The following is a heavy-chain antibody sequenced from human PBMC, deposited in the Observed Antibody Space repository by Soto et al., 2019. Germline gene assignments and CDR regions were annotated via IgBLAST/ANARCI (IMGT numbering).Heavy chain of an antibody. CDR2: INHSGST. CDR1: GGSFSGYY. V-gene: IGHV4-34*01. Sequence: SETLSLTCAVYGGSFSGYYWSWIRQPPGKGLEWIGEINHSGSTNYNPSLKSRVTISVDTSKNQFSLKLSSVTAADTAVYYCARERDYGDSYDAFDIWSQGTMVTVSS. D-gene: IGHD4-17*01. CDR3: ARERDYGDSYDAFDI. J-gene: IGHJ3*02.